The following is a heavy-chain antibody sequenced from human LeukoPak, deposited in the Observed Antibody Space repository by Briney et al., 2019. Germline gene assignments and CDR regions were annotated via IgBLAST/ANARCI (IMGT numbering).Heavy chain of an antibody. CDR1: GGTFSSYA. J-gene: IGHJ4*02. Sequence: SVKVSCKASGGTFSSYAISWVRQAPGQGLEWMGRIIPILGIANYAQKSQGRVTITADKSTSTAYMELRSLRSEQTAVYSCARVHDDFWSGTPNFFDYWGQGTLVTVSS. CDR2: IIPILGIA. D-gene: IGHD3-3*01. CDR3: ARVHDDFWSGTPNFFDY. V-gene: IGHV1-69*04.